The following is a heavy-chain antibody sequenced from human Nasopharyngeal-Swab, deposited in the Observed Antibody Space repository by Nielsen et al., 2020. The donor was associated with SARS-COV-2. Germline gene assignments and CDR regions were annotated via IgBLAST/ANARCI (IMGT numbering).Heavy chain of an antibody. CDR3: ARRVRYCSGGSCYGMDV. D-gene: IGHD2-15*01. V-gene: IGHV5-51*01. CDR1: GYSFTSYW. J-gene: IGHJ6*02. Sequence: GESLKISCKGSGYSFTSYWIGWVRQVPGKGLEWMGIIYPGDSDTRYSPSFQGQVTISADKSISTAYLQWSSLKASDTAMDYCARRVRYCSGGSCYGMDVWGQGTTVTVSS. CDR2: IYPGDSDT.